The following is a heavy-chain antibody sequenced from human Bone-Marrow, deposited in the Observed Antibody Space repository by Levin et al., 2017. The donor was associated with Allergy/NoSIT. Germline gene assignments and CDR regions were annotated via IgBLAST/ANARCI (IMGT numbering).Heavy chain of an antibody. V-gene: IGHV2-70*01. CDR3: ARGHYDFWSAYPPSYYFDY. CDR2: IDWDDEK. D-gene: IGHD3-3*01. CDR1: GFSLSTSGKC. Sequence: QSGPTLVKPTQTLTLTCSFSGFSLSTSGKCVTWIRQPPGKALEWLALIDWDDEKYYSTSLKTRLSISKDTSKNQVVLTMTSMDPVDTATYYCARGHYDFWSAYPPSYYFDYWGQGTRVTVSS. J-gene: IGHJ4*02.